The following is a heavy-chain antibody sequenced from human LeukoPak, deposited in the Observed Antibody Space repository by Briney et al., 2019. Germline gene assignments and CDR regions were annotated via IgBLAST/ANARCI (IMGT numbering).Heavy chain of an antibody. J-gene: IGHJ4*02. V-gene: IGHV3-21*01. D-gene: IGHD4-23*01. Sequence: GGSLRLPCAASGFTFSSYSMNWVRQAPGKGLEWVSSISSSSSYIYYADSVKGRFTISRDNAKNSLYLQMNSLRAEDTAVYYCARDQGYGGNSEDYFDYWGQGTLVTVSS. CDR3: ARDQGYGGNSEDYFDY. CDR2: ISSSSSYI. CDR1: GFTFSSYS.